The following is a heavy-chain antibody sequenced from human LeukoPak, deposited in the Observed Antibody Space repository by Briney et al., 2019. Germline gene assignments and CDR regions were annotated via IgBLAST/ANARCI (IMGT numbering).Heavy chain of an antibody. CDR1: GFTFSSYW. D-gene: IGHD3-3*01. CDR3: AKSAYYDFWSGYSPDYFDY. J-gene: IGHJ4*02. Sequence: GGSLRLSCAAPGFTFSSYWMHWVRQAPGKGLVWVSRINTDGSSTSYADSVKGRFTISRDNAKNTLYLQMNSLRAEDTAVYYCAKSAYYDFWSGYSPDYFDYWGQGTLVTVSS. V-gene: IGHV3-74*01. CDR2: INTDGSST.